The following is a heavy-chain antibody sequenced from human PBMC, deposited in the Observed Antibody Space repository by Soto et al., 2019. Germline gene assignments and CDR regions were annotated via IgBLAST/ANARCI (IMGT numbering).Heavy chain of an antibody. CDR1: GGSISNAGYY. J-gene: IGHJ6*02. CDR3: ARFTGMVNSYHYYGLDV. CDR2: LHYSGST. V-gene: IGHV4-31*03. Sequence: PSENLSLTYSVSGGSISNAGYYWSWIRKHPGKGLDWIGYLHYSGSTYNNPSLESRVTISVDTSKNEFSLNLSSVTAADTAVYYCARFTGMVNSYHYYGLDVWGQGTTVT. D-gene: IGHD5-18*01.